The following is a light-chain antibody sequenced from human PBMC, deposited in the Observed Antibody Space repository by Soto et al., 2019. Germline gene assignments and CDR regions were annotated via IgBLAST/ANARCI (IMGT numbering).Light chain of an antibody. CDR2: GAS. CDR1: QSVSSSY. J-gene: IGKJ2*01. V-gene: IGKV3-20*01. Sequence: EIVLTQSPGTLSLSPGERATLSCRASQSVSSSYLAWYQQKPGQAPRLLIYGASSSATGIQDRFSGSGSGTGFTLTISRREPEAVAVYYWQQYGSSPPYTFGQGTKLEI. CDR3: QQYGSSPPYT.